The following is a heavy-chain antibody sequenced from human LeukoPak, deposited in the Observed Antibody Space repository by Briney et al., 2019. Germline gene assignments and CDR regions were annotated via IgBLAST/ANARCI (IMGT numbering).Heavy chain of an antibody. Sequence: GGSLRLSCAASGFTFSSYAMSWVRQAPGKGLEWVSAISGSGGSTYYADSVKGRFTISRDNSKNTLYLQMSSLRAEDTAVYYCAKDGYLYDSSTLDGAFDIWGQGTMVTVSS. CDR2: ISGSGGST. D-gene: IGHD3-22*01. V-gene: IGHV3-23*01. J-gene: IGHJ3*02. CDR1: GFTFSSYA. CDR3: AKDGYLYDSSTLDGAFDI.